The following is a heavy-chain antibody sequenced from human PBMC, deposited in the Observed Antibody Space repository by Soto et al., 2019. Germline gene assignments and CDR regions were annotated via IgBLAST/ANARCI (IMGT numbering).Heavy chain of an antibody. CDR1: GGSISSYY. J-gene: IGHJ3*02. Sequence: QVQLQESGPGLVKPSETLSLTCTVSGGSISSYYWSWIRQPPGKGLEWIGYIYYSGSTNYNPSLKSRATISVDTSKNQFSLKLSSVTAADTAVYYCAAPLGDGSGGAFDIWGQGTMVTVSS. D-gene: IGHD3-10*01. CDR2: IYYSGST. V-gene: IGHV4-59*08. CDR3: AAPLGDGSGGAFDI.